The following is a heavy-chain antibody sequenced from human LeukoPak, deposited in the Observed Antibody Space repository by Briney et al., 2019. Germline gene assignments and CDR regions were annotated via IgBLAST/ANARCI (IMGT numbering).Heavy chain of an antibody. Sequence: ETLSLTCTVSGGSISSYYWSWIRQPAGKGLEWIGRIYTSGSTNYNPSLKSRVTISVDTSKNQFSLKLSSVTAADTAVYYCVRDYPSTNYYMDVWGKGTTVTVSS. V-gene: IGHV4-4*07. J-gene: IGHJ6*03. CDR3: VRDYPSTNYYMDV. CDR1: GGSISSYY. CDR2: IYTSGST. D-gene: IGHD2-2*01.